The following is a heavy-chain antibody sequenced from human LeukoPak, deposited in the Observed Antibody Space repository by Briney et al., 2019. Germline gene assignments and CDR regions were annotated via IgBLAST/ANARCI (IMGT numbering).Heavy chain of an antibody. CDR1: GYTFTGYY. D-gene: IGHD3-22*01. V-gene: IGHV1-2*02. CDR2: INPNSGGT. CDR3: ARDGPDNYDSGSFDY. Sequence: ASVKVSCKASGYTFTGYYMHWVRQAPGQGLEWMGWINPNSGGTNYAQKFQGRVTMTRDTSISTAYMELSRLRSDDTAVYYCARDGPDNYDSGSFDYWGQGTLVTVSS. J-gene: IGHJ4*02.